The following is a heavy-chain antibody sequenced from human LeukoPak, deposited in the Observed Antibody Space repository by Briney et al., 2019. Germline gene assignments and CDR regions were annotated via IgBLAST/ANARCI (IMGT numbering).Heavy chain of an antibody. V-gene: IGHV3-23*01. J-gene: IGHJ4*02. Sequence: GGSLRLSCAASGFTFSSSAMSWVRQAPGKGLEWVSAISNNGGYTYYADSVQGRFTISRDNSKSTPCLQMNSLRAEDTAVYYCAKQLGYCSDGSCYFPYWGQGTLVTVSS. CDR1: GFTFSSSA. D-gene: IGHD2-15*01. CDR3: AKQLGYCSDGSCYFPY. CDR2: ISNNGGYT.